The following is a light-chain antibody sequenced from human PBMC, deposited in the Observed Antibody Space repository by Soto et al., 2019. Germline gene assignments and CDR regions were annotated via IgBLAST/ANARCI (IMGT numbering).Light chain of an antibody. CDR2: DAS. CDR3: QQYNNWPPLT. J-gene: IGKJ4*01. V-gene: IGKV3-20*01. CDR1: QSVSRNY. Sequence: VLTQTPGTLSLSPGESATLSCRASQSVSRNYLAWYQQKPGQAPRLLIFDASTRAPGIPDRFSGSGSEADFTLTISRLEAEDFAVYYCQQYNNWPPLTFGGGTKVEIK.